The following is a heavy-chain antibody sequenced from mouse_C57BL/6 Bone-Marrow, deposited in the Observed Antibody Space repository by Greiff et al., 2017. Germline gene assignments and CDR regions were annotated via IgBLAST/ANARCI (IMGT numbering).Heavy chain of an antibody. J-gene: IGHJ3*01. Sequence: QVQLKESGAELARPGASVKLSCKASGYTFTSYGISWVKQRTGQGLEWIGEIYPRSGNTYHNEKFKGKATLTADKSSSTAYMELRSLTSEDSAVYFCARGRITTVVAPFAYWGQGTLVTVSA. CDR3: ARGRITTVVAPFAY. D-gene: IGHD1-1*01. CDR1: GYTFTSYG. V-gene: IGHV1-81*01. CDR2: IYPRSGNT.